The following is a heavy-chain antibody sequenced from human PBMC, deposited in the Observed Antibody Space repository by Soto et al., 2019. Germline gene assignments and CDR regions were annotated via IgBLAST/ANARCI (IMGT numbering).Heavy chain of an antibody. Sequence: QVQLQESGPGLVKPSQTLSLTCTVSGGSISSGDYSWSWIRKPPGKGLEWIGYIYYSGSTYSNPSLKSRVTISVDTSKNQFSLKLISVTAADTAVYYCARSGVNRRLLPFDYWGQGTLVTVSS. V-gene: IGHV4-30-4*01. CDR1: GGSISSGDYS. D-gene: IGHD2-21*02. J-gene: IGHJ4*02. CDR3: ARSGVNRRLLPFDY. CDR2: IYYSGST.